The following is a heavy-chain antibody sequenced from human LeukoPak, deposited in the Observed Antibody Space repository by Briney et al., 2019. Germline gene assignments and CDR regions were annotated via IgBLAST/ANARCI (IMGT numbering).Heavy chain of an antibody. CDR2: ISSSSSTM. V-gene: IGHV3-48*01. CDR3: ARVITIFEYYFDY. D-gene: IGHD3-9*01. J-gene: IGHJ4*02. Sequence: PGGSLRLSCAASGFTFSSFSMNWVRQAPGKGLEWVSYISSSSSTMYYADSVKGRFTISRDNAKNSLYLQMNSLRAEDTAVYYCARVITIFEYYFDYWGQGTLVTVSS. CDR1: GFTFSSFS.